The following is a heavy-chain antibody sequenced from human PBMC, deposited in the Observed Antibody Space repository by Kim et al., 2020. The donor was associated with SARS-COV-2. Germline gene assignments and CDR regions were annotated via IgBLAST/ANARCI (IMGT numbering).Heavy chain of an antibody. CDR2: IKQDGSEK. V-gene: IGHV3-7*01. J-gene: IGHJ3*01. Sequence: GGSLRLFCAASGFTFSSYWMTWVRQAPGKGLEWVANIKQDGSEKYYVDSVKGRFTISRDNAKNSLYLQMNSLRAEDTAVYYCARGGTYYYDSSGYYTHAFDLWGQGTMVTVSS. CDR1: GFTFSSYW. D-gene: IGHD3-22*01. CDR3: ARGGTYYYDSSGYYTHAFDL.